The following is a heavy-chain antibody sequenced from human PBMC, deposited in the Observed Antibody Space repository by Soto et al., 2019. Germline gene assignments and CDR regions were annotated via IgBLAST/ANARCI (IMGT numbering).Heavy chain of an antibody. D-gene: IGHD1-20*01. CDR2: IYKSATT. V-gene: IGHV4-30-4*01. CDR3: ARGRYGLTVGCFPNWFDS. CDR1: GDSISNVDYF. J-gene: IGHJ5*01. Sequence: SSETLSLTCSVSGDSISNVDYFWAWIRQPPGQALEYIGYIYKSATTYYNPSFESRVAISVDTSKSQFSLNVTSVTAADTAVYFSARGRYGLTVGCFPNWFDSWGPGVLVTVFS.